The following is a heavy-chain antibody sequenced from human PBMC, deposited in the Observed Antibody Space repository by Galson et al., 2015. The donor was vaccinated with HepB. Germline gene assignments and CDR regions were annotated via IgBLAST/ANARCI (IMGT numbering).Heavy chain of an antibody. CDR1: GYTFTTYY. CDR2: ISPGGGST. J-gene: IGHJ6*03. CDR3: AANRYCSTTSCSRDYYHMDV. D-gene: IGHD2-2*01. V-gene: IGHV1-46*01. Sequence: SVKVSCKASGYTFTTYYIHWVRQAPGQGLEWMGIISPGGGSTSYAQKFQGRVTMTRDTSTSTLYMELSSLRSEDTAVYYCAANRYCSTTSCSRDYYHMDVWGRGTTVTVSS.